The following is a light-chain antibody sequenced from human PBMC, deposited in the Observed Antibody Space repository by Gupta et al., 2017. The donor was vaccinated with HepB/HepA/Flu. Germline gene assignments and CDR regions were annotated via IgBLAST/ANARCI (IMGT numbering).Light chain of an antibody. CDR3: MQSEHWPYT. Sequence: DVVMTQSPLSLSVTLGQPASISCRSSQSLVYGDGNTYLNWFQQRPGQSPRRLIYKVSDRDSGVPDRFSGNASATDFTLKITMMDAEDVGVYYCMQSEHWPYTFGEGTKMEIK. CDR2: KVS. V-gene: IGKV2-30*01. J-gene: IGKJ2*01. CDR1: QSLVYGDGNTY.